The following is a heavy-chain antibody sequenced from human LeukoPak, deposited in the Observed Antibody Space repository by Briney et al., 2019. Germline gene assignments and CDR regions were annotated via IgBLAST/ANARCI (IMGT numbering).Heavy chain of an antibody. V-gene: IGHV4-59*01. CDR3: ASQLGGTTFH. J-gene: IGHJ4*02. CDR2: VYYNGIT. Sequence: PSETLSLTCTVSGVSISSYFWSWIRQPPGKGPEWIGYVYYNGITNYNPSLKSRVSISLDTSKNQFSLKLNSATAADTAVYYCASQLGGTTFHWGQGTLVTVSS. CDR1: GVSISSYF. D-gene: IGHD1-1*01.